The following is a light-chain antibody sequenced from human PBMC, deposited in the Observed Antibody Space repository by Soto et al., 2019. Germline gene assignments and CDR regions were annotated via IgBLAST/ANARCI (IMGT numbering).Light chain of an antibody. J-gene: IGLJ1*01. CDR3: SSYAGSNNYV. V-gene: IGLV2-8*01. CDR2: AVN. CDR1: SSDVGSYDY. Sequence: QPLLIQPPSVSWSPGQSVTISCTGTSSDVGSYDYVSWYQQHPGTVPKLMIYAVNKRPSGVPDRFSGSKSGNTASLTVSGLQAEDEADYYCSSYAGSNNYVFGTGTKVTVL.